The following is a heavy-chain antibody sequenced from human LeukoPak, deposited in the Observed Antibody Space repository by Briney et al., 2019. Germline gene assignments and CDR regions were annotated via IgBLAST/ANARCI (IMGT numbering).Heavy chain of an antibody. CDR2: IKSKTAGGTT. V-gene: IGHV3-15*01. Sequence: GGSLRLSCAASGFTFSTYWMHWVRQAPGKGLEWVGRIKSKTAGGTTDYAAPVKGRFTISRDDSKNTLYLQMNSLKTEDTAVYYRTTYDFWSGYQGDGFDIWGQGTMVTVSS. CDR1: GFTFSTYW. CDR3: TTYDFWSGYQGDGFDI. D-gene: IGHD3-3*01. J-gene: IGHJ3*02.